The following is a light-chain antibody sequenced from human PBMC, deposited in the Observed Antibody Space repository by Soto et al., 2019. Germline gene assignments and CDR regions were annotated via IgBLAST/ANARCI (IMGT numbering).Light chain of an antibody. J-gene: IGKJ1*01. CDR3: QQYDSSPRT. CDR2: GAS. CDR1: QSLRSTS. Sequence: EIVLTQSPRTLSLSPGERATLSCRASQSLRSTSLAWYQQKPGQAPRLLISGASTRAAGIPDRFSGSGSGTDFTLTISSLQPEDFAVYYCQQYDSSPRTFGQGTKVDI. V-gene: IGKV3-20*01.